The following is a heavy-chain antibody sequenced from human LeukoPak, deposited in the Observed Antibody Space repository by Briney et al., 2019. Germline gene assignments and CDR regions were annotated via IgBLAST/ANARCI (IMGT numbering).Heavy chain of an antibody. J-gene: IGHJ6*04. V-gene: IGHV3-21*01. CDR1: GFTFSSYR. CDR2: ISSSSRYI. D-gene: IGHD3-10*01. Sequence: GGSLRLSCAASGFTFSSYRMNWVRQAPGKGLDGVSSISSSSRYIYYAHSVKGPFTSSKDSAKISLYPQMNSLRAEDTAVYYGARDVKGGYYYGSGSYYIYVMDVWGKGTTVTVSS. CDR3: ARDVKGGYYYGSGSYYIYVMDV.